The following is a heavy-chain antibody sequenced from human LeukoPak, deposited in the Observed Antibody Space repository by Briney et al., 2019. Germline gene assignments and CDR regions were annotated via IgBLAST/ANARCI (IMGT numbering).Heavy chain of an antibody. V-gene: IGHV4-4*07. CDR2: IYSSGST. CDR3: AREGGAGSYKDY. CDR1: GGSISSNY. Sequence: SETLSLTCTVSGGSISSNYWSWIRQPAGKGLEWIGRIYSSGSTNYNPSLKSRVTMSVDTSKNRFSLKLSSVTAADTAVYYCAREGGAGSYKDYWGQGTLVTVSP. J-gene: IGHJ4*02. D-gene: IGHD1-26*01.